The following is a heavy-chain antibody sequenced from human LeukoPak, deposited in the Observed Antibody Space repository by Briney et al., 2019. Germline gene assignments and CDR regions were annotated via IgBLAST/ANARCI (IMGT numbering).Heavy chain of an antibody. D-gene: IGHD3-10*01. V-gene: IGHV3-30*04. Sequence: PGGSLRLSCAASGFTFSNYAIHWVRQAPGKGLEWVAVISYDGSNVNYADSVKGRFTISRDNSKNTLSLKMNSLRADDTAVYYCARSVGTMVRGIARTIDYWGQGTLVTVSS. CDR2: ISYDGSNV. CDR1: GFTFSNYA. J-gene: IGHJ4*02. CDR3: ARSVGTMVRGIARTIDY.